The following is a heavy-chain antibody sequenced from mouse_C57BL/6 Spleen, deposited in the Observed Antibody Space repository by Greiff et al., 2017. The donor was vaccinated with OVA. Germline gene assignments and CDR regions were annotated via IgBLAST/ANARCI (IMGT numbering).Heavy chain of an antibody. Sequence: EVQLQQSGAELVRPGASVKLSCTASGFNIKDYYMHWVKQRPEQGLEWIGRIDPEDGDTEYAPKFQGKATMTADTSSNTTYLQLSSLTSEDTAVYCCTIYYGNYDHAMDYWGQRTSVTVSS. D-gene: IGHD2-1*01. CDR3: TIYYGNYDHAMDY. CDR1: GFNIKDYY. V-gene: IGHV14-1*01. J-gene: IGHJ4*01. CDR2: IDPEDGDT.